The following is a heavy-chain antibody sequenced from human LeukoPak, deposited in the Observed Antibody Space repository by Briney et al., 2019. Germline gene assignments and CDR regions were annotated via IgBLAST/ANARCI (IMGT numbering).Heavy chain of an antibody. J-gene: IGHJ5*02. CDR2: IYTSGST. CDR1: GGSISSGSYY. V-gene: IGHV4-61*02. D-gene: IGHD3-10*01. CDR3: ARDRGTMVRGAWWFNP. Sequence: SETLSLTCTVSGGSISSGSYYWSWIRQPAGKGLEWIGRIYTSGSTNYNPSLKSRVTISVDTSKNQFSLKLSSVTAADTAVYYCARDRGTMVRGAWWFNPWGQGTLVTVSS.